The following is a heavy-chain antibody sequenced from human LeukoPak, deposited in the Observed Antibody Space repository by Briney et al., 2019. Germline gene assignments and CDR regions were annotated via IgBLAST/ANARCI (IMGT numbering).Heavy chain of an antibody. J-gene: IGHJ6*02. CDR1: GFTLSNYW. D-gene: IGHD2-2*01. Sequence: GGSLRLSCVASGFTLSNYWMLWDRQAPGKGLMWVSLISTDGKSTRYAESVKGRFTISRDNAKNALYLQMDILRVEDTALYFCVRDYQFIQEVWGQGTTVTVSS. V-gene: IGHV3-74*01. CDR2: ISTDGKST. CDR3: VRDYQFIQEV.